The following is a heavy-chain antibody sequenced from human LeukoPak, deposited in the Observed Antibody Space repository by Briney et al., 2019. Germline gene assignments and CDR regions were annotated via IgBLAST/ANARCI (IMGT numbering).Heavy chain of an antibody. J-gene: IGHJ4*01. Sequence: AGGSLRLSCAASGFTFSIHAMTWVRQAPGKGLEWVSTIDRSGDRTHYADSVKGRFTISRDNSRDTLYLQMNSLRAEDTAIYYCTKDVQNDVGATDCWGHGPLVTVSS. V-gene: IGHV3-23*01. CDR3: TKDVQNDVGATDC. CDR2: IDRSGDRT. CDR1: GFTFSIHA. D-gene: IGHD1-26*01.